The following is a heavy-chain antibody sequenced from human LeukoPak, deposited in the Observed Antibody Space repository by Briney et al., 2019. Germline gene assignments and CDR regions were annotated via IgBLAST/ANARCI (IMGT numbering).Heavy chain of an antibody. Sequence: GGSLRLSCAASGFTFSTYWMHWVRQTPGKGLVWVSRIKYDGSTTNYADSVKGRFTISRDNAENTPYLQMNSLRAEDTAVYFCARGVPGFYYFDYWGQGTLVTVSS. D-gene: IGHD2-2*01. V-gene: IGHV3-74*01. CDR2: IKYDGSTT. CDR3: ARGVPGFYYFDY. CDR1: GFTFSTYW. J-gene: IGHJ4*02.